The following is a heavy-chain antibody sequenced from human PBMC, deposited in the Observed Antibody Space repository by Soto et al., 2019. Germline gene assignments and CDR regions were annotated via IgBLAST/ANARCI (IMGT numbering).Heavy chain of an antibody. V-gene: IGHV4-4*07. J-gene: IGHJ4*02. CDR2: IYTSGST. Sequence: PSETLSLTCTVSCGSISSYYWSWIRQPAGKGLEWIGRIYTSGSTNYNPSLKSRVTMSVDTSKNQFSLKLSSVTAADTAVYDCASQPHIVVVPAASFPCDYCGQGTLVTVYS. D-gene: IGHD2-2*01. CDR1: CGSISSYY. CDR3: ASQPHIVVVPAASFPCDY.